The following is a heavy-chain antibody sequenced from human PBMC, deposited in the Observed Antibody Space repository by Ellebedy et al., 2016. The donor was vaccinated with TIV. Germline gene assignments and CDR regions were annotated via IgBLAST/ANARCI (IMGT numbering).Heavy chain of an antibody. V-gene: IGHV4-59*12. Sequence: MPSETLSLTCTVSGGSINTYYWTWIRQPPGKGLEYIGFVHYTGITNYNTSLRSRVTLSVDSFKNQFSLKLDSVTAADTAVYYCARDSKKGWAFDIWGQGTMVTVSS. CDR2: VHYTGIT. CDR3: ARDSKKGWAFDI. CDR1: GGSINTYY. J-gene: IGHJ3*02.